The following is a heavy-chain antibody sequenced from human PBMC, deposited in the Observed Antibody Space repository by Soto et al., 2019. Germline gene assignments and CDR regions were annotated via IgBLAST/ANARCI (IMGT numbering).Heavy chain of an antibody. D-gene: IGHD3-9*01. V-gene: IGHV1-8*01. Sequence: ASVKVSCKASGYTFTSYDINWVRQATGQGLEWMGWMNPNSGNTGYAQKFQGRVTMTRNTSISTAYMELSSLRSEDTAVYYCARVGLRYFDWLSSNYYHYYMDVWGKGTTVTVSS. CDR3: ARVGLRYFDWLSSNYYHYYMDV. CDR2: MNPNSGNT. CDR1: GYTFTSYD. J-gene: IGHJ6*03.